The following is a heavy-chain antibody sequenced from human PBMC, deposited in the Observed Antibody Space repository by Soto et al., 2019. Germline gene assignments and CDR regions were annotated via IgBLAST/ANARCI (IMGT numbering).Heavy chain of an antibody. CDR2: INHSGST. V-gene: IGHV4-34*01. CDR3: ARSTGRWLQGGGFDY. CDR1: GGSFSGYY. D-gene: IGHD5-12*01. J-gene: IGHJ4*02. Sequence: QVQLQQWGAGLLKPSETLSLTCAVYGGSFSGYYWSWIRQPPGKGLERIGEINHSGSTNYNPSLKGRAAISVDTPKNQFALKLGSVTAAGTGVYYCARSTGRWLQGGGFDYWGQGTLVTVSS.